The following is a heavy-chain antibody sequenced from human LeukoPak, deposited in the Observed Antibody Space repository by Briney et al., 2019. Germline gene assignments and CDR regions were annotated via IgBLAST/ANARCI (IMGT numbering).Heavy chain of an antibody. D-gene: IGHD2-21*02. CDR1: GGSVSSSLYY. CDR2: IFSSGTT. J-gene: IGHJ4*02. Sequence: PSETLSLTCTVSGGSVSSSLYYWGWIRQPPGKGLAWIGNIFSSGTTYYNQSLRSRVTISVDTSKNQFSLKVRSVTAADTAVYYCARRKDEVTATFDYWGQGILVTVSS. CDR3: ARRKDEVTATFDY. V-gene: IGHV4-39*01.